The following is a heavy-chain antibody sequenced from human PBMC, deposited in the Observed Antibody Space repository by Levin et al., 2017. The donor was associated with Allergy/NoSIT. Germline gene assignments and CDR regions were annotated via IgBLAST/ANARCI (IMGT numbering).Heavy chain of an antibody. CDR2: ISYDGSNK. CDR3: AKDYAVVIAAAGT. CDR1: GFTFSSYG. Sequence: GESLKISCAASGFTFSSYGMHWVRQAPGKGLEWVAVISYDGSNKYYADSVKGRFTISRDNSKNTLYLQMNSLRAEDTAVYYCAKDYAVVIAAAGTWGQGTLVTVSS. D-gene: IGHD6-13*01. V-gene: IGHV3-30*18. J-gene: IGHJ5*02.